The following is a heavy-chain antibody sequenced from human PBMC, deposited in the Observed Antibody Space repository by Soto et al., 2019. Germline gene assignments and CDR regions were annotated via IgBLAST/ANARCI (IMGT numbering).Heavy chain of an antibody. CDR1: GGSIVTSSYY. CDR3: ARLPQEYNYYGMDV. J-gene: IGHJ6*02. Sequence: SETLSLTCTASGGSIVTSSYYWGWIRQPPGKGLEWLGHIYYSGNTYYHPSLKSRVTISVDTSRNQFSLRLSSVTAADTAVYYCARLPQEYNYYGMDVWGQGTTVAVSS. D-gene: IGHD1-1*01. V-gene: IGHV4-39*01. CDR2: IYYSGNT.